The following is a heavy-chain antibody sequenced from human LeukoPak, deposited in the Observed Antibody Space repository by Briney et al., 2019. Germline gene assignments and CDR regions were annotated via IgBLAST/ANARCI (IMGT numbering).Heavy chain of an antibody. V-gene: IGHV1-46*01. J-gene: IGHJ4*02. CDR3: ARDPRSGYSSSWYLDY. Sequence: ASVKVSCKASGYTFTSYYMHWVRQASGQGLEWMGIINPSGGSTSYAQKFQGRVTMTRDTSTSTVYMELSSLRSEDTAVYYCARDPRSGYSSSWYLDYWGQGTLVTVSS. CDR1: GYTFTSYY. D-gene: IGHD6-13*01. CDR2: INPSGGST.